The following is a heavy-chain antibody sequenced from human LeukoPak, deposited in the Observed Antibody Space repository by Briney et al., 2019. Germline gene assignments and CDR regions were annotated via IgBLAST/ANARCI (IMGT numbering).Heavy chain of an antibody. D-gene: IGHD2-21*01. CDR2: IYDTGST. CDR3: ALWYYYYNYMDV. V-gene: IGHV4-59*01. J-gene: IGHJ6*03. CDR1: SGFNGSYY. Sequence: SETLSLTCAVASGFNGSYYWGWIRQPPGKGLEWIGYIYDTGSTDYNPSLKSRVTISIDMSKNQFYLNLNSVIAADTAAYYCALWYYYYNYMDVWGNGTRVTVSS.